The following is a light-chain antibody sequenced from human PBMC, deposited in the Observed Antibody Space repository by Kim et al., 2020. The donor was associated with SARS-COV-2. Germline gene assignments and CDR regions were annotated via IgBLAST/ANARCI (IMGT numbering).Light chain of an antibody. J-gene: IGLJ2*01. CDR2: NDS. CDR3: QVWDSSSDHVV. Sequence: APGKTARITCGGNNLGSKSLHWYQQKPGQAPVVVIYNDSDRPSGIPERFSGSNSGNTATLTISRVEAGDEADYYCQVWDSSSDHVVFGGGTQLTIL. V-gene: IGLV3-21*04. CDR1: NLGSKS.